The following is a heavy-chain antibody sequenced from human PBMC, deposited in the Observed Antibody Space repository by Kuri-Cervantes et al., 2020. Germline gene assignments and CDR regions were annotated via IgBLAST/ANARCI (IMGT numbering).Heavy chain of an antibody. CDR3: ARAGGLLWFGELGAFDI. D-gene: IGHD3-10*01. J-gene: IGHJ3*02. CDR1: GFTFSSYA. V-gene: IGHV3-23*01. CDR2: ISGSGGST. Sequence: GESLKISCAASGFTFSSYAMSWVRQAPGKGLEWVSAISGSGGSTYYADSVKGRFTISRDNSKNTLYLQMGSLRAEDMAVYYCARAGGLLWFGELGAFDIWGQGTMVTVSS.